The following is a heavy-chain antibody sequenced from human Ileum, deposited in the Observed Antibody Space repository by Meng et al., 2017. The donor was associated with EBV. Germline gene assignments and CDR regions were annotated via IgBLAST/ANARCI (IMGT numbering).Heavy chain of an antibody. Sequence: QVQLQESGPGLVKPSETLSLTCPVSGGFVSSNDYHWSWIRQPPGKGLEWIGCMYDSENAKYNPSLNSRATISIDTTRNQFVLKLTSVTAADTAVYYCARFQMGPAVSGLHFDSWGQGSLVTVSS. CDR3: ARFQMGPAVSGLHFDS. V-gene: IGHV4-61*08. CDR1: GGFVSSNDYH. J-gene: IGHJ4*02. CDR2: MYDSENA. D-gene: IGHD6-19*01.